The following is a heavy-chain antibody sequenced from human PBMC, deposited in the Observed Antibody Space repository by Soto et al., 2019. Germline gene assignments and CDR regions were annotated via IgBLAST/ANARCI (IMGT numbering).Heavy chain of an antibody. CDR1: GGSISIYY. V-gene: IGHV4-59*01. CDR3: ARGVVLAVGYFDY. CDR2: IYYSGST. J-gene: IGHJ4*02. Sequence: SETLSLTCTVSGGSISIYYWSWIRQRPGKGLEWIGYIYYSGSTNYNPSLKSRVTISVDTSKNQFSLKLSSVTAADTAVYYCARGVVLAVGYFDYWGQGTLVTVSS. D-gene: IGHD6-19*01.